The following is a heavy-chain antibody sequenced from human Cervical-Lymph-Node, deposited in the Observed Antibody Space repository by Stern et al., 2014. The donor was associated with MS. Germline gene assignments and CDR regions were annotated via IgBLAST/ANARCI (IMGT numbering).Heavy chain of an antibody. CDR2: IIPIFGIA. Sequence: QVQLVQSGAEVKKPGSSVKVSCKASGGTFSSSAISWVRQAPGQGLEWMGGIIPIFGIANYAQNFQGRITITADESTSTAYMELSSLRSEDTAVYYCASSSGDYTLYGMDVWGQGTTVTLSS. CDR3: ASSSGDYTLYGMDV. CDR1: GGTFSSSA. J-gene: IGHJ6*02. V-gene: IGHV1-69*01. D-gene: IGHD4-17*01.